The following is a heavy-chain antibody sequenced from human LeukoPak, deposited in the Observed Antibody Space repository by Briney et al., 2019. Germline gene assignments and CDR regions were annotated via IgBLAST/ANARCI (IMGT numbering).Heavy chain of an antibody. D-gene: IGHD3-3*01. J-gene: IGHJ6*03. V-gene: IGHV3-21*01. CDR2: ISSSGTYI. Sequence: GVSLRFYCAAYGFSFSANTRNWVRHAPGKGLVWVSCISSSGTYIYYADPLQSRFTISRDNANNSLSLQMNSLRAEDTAVYYCTREGSYYDFWSGDYSAFYYYYYMDVWGKGTTVTVSS. CDR3: TREGSYYDFWSGDYSAFYYYYYMDV. CDR1: GFSFSANT.